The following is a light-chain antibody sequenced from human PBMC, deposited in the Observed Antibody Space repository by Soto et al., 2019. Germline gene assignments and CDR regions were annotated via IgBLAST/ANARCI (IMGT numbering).Light chain of an antibody. CDR3: SAYAGSDNPYV. V-gene: IGLV2-8*01. J-gene: IGLJ1*01. CDR1: SSDVGGYNY. Sequence: QSALTQPPSASGSPGQSVTISCTGTSSDVGGYNYVSWYQQHPGKAPKLVIYEVSKRPSGVTARFSGSKSGNTAYLAVSGLQAEDEADYYCSAYAGSDNPYVFGSGTKLTVL. CDR2: EVS.